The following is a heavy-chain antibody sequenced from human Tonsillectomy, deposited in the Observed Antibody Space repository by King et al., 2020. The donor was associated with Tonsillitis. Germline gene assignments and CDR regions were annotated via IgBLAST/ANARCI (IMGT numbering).Heavy chain of an antibody. Sequence: QLVQSGAEVKKPGESLKISCKGSDYVFTNYWIGWVRQMPGKGLEWMGISYPDDSETRYSPSFQGQFTLSADKAISTAYVQWNSLKASDTAIYYCARLVDYYYYMDVWGKGTTVTVSS. V-gene: IGHV5-51*01. D-gene: IGHD2-21*01. CDR2: SYPDDSET. CDR3: ARLVDYYYYMDV. J-gene: IGHJ6*03. CDR1: DYVFTNYW.